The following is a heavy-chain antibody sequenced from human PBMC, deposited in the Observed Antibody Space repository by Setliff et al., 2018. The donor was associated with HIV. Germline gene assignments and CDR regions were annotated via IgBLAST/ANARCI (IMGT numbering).Heavy chain of an antibody. CDR3: ARSPVGAGASFP. J-gene: IGHJ5*02. CDR2: ISHSGNT. D-gene: IGHD1-26*01. CDR1: GDSINTHY. V-gene: IGHV4-59*11. Sequence: LSLTCTVSGDSINTHYWSWIRQPPGKGLEWIGCISHSGNTNFNPSLNSRVTISLDTSKNQFSLRLTSLTAADTAIYYCARSPVGAGASFPWGRGILVTVSS.